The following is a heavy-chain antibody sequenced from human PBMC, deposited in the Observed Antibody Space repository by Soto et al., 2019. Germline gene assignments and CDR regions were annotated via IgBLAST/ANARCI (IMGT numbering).Heavy chain of an antibody. V-gene: IGHV3-23*01. J-gene: IGHJ4*02. CDR2: ISGSGGST. CDR3: AKDEYYYDTSGYYLY. Sequence: PGGSLRLSCAASGFTFSSYAMSWVRQAPGKGLEWVSAISGSGGSTYYADSVKGRFTISRDNSKNTLYLQMNSLRAEDTAVYYCAKDEYYYDTSGYYLYWGQGTLVTVPS. D-gene: IGHD3-22*01. CDR1: GFTFSSYA.